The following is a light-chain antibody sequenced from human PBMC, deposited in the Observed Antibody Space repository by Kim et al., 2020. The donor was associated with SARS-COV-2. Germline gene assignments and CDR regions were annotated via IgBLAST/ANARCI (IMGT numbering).Light chain of an antibody. V-gene: IGLV2-14*03. CDR2: AVN. J-gene: IGLJ2*01. Sequence: SLPISCTGTSSDVGDYKYVSWYQQRPGKAPQLIIYAVNDRPSGISNRFSGSKSGNTASLTISGLQAEDEADYYCSSYTRSGSLYLLFGGGTQLTVL. CDR1: SSDVGDYKY. CDR3: SSYTRSGSLYLL.